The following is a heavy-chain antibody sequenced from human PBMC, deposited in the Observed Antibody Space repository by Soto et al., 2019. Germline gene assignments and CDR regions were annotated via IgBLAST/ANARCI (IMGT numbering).Heavy chain of an antibody. CDR3: ARGRWNNDAFDI. V-gene: IGHV1-8*01. CDR2: MNPNSGNT. Sequence: GASVKVSCKASGYTFTSYDINWVLQATGQGLEWMGWMNPNSGNTGYAQKFQGRVTMTRNTSISTAYMELSSLRSEDTAVYYCARGRWNNDAFDIWGQGTMVTVS. J-gene: IGHJ3*02. D-gene: IGHD1-1*01. CDR1: GYTFTSYD.